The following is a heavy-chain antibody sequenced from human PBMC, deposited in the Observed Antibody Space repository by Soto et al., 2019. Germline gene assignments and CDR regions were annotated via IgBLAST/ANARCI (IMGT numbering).Heavy chain of an antibody. J-gene: IGHJ6*02. V-gene: IGHV4-59*01. CDR1: GGSISSYY. D-gene: IGHD6-6*01. Sequence: SETLPLTCTVSGGSISSYYWSWIRQPPGKGLEWIGYIYYSGSTNYNPSLKSRVTISVDTSKNQFSLKLSSVTAADTAVYYCARGESIVARRGLGYDYGRDVWSQGTSVTVSS. CDR2: IYYSGST. CDR3: ARGESIVARRGLGYDYGRDV.